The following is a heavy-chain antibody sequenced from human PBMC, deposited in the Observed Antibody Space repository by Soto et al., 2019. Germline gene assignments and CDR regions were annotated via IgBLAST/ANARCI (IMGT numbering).Heavy chain of an antibody. V-gene: IGHV3-7*03. J-gene: IGHJ4*02. CDR2: IKQDGSDK. CDR3: ARQTRAPES. Sequence: EVQLVESGGGLVQPGGSLRLSSAASGFTFSSYWMTWVRQAPGKGLECVANIKQDGSDKYYVDSVKGRFTISRDNAKNSLYLQMNSLRVEDTAVYYCARQTRAPESWGQGTLVTVSS. D-gene: IGHD3-10*01. CDR1: GFTFSSYW.